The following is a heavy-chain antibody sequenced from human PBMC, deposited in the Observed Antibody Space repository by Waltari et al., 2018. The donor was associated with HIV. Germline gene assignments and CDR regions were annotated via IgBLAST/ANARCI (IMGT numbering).Heavy chain of an antibody. J-gene: IGHJ4*02. Sequence: QVQLVQSGAEVKKPGASVQVSCKASGYTFTSYAMHWVRQAPGQRLEWMGWINAGNGNTKYSRKFQGGVTITRDTSASTAYMELSSLRSEDTAVYYCARAAHSYYDSSPYYFDYWGQGSLVTVSS. D-gene: IGHD3-22*01. CDR2: INAGNGNT. CDR1: GYTFTSYA. CDR3: ARAAHSYYDSSPYYFDY. V-gene: IGHV1-3*01.